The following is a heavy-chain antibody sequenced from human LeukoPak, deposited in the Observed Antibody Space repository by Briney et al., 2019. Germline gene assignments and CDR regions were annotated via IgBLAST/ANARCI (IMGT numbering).Heavy chain of an antibody. CDR2: ISYDGGNK. D-gene: IGHD3-22*01. Sequence: GGSLRLSCAASGFTLSSYAMHWVRQAPGKGLEWVAVISYDGGNKYYADSEKGRFTISRDNSKNTLYLQMNSQRDEDTAMYYCARGDGYDSSGYLDYWGQGTLVTVSS. V-gene: IGHV3-30*04. CDR1: GFTLSSYA. CDR3: ARGDGYDSSGYLDY. J-gene: IGHJ4*02.